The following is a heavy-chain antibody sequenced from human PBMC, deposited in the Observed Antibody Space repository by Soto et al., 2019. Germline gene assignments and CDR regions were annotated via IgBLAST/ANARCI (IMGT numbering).Heavy chain of an antibody. J-gene: IGHJ4*02. D-gene: IGHD5-18*01. CDR1: GFTFYNYA. CDR2: ISYDGSIK. CDR3: ARGHTANAAMVTGKFDY. V-gene: IGHV3-30-3*01. Sequence: QVQLVESGGGVVQPGTSLRLSCAASGFTFYNYALHWVRRAPGKGLEWVAVISYDGSIKYYADSVKGRFTISRDNSKNTLYLQMNSPRAEDMGIYHCARGHTANAAMVTGKFDYWGQGTLVTVSS.